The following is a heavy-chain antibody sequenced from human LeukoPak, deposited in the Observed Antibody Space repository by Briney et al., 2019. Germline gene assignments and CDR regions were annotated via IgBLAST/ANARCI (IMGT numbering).Heavy chain of an antibody. D-gene: IGHD5-24*01. Sequence: PSETLSLTCTVSGGSIRTDGYYWSWIRPHPGKGLEWIGYIHYSGRTHYSPSLKSRLLLSIDTSKKQFSLRLSSVTVADAAVYYCPSPRRDGRYSDYGGQGTLVTVSS. J-gene: IGHJ4*02. V-gene: IGHV4-31*03. CDR1: GGSIRTDGYY. CDR3: PSPRRDGRYSDY. CDR2: IHYSGRT.